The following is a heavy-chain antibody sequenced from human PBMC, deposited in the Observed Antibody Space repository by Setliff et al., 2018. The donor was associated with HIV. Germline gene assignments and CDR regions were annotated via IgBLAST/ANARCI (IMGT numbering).Heavy chain of an antibody. D-gene: IGHD5-18*01. J-gene: IGHJ6*02. CDR1: GVTFSTYSM. CDR3: AREDTSMVCFCMEV. Sequence: PSETLRLSCAASGVTFSTYSMSWVRQAPGKGLEWIGEIHQSGTTNYNPALKSRVTISIDKSMNHFSLKLTSVTAADTSVYYCAREDTSMVCFCMEVWGHGTTVTVSS. V-gene: IGHV4-4*02. CDR2: IHQSGTT.